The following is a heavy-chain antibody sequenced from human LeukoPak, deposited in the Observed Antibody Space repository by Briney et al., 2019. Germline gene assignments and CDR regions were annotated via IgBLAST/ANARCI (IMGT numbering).Heavy chain of an antibody. CDR1: GYSFTSSW. CDR3: ARHGVAAAENPDY. CDR2: IYPGDSDT. Sequence: GESLKISCKGSGYSFTSSWIGWVRQMPGKGLEWMGIIYPGDSDTRYSPSFQGQVTISADKSISAAYLQWSSLKASDTAMYYCARHGVAAAENPDYWGQGTLVTVSS. V-gene: IGHV5-51*01. J-gene: IGHJ4*02. D-gene: IGHD6-13*01.